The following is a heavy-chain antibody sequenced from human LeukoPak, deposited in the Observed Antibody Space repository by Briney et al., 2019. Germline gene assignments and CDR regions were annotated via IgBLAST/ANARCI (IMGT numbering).Heavy chain of an antibody. J-gene: IGHJ6*03. D-gene: IGHD4-23*01. Sequence: SVKVSCKASGGTFSSYAISWVRQAPGQGLEWMGGIIPIFGTANYAQKFQGRVTITTDESTSTAYMELSSLRSEDTAVYYCARVGGNDYYYYMDAWGKGTTVTVSS. CDR3: ARVGGNDYYYYMDA. V-gene: IGHV1-69*05. CDR1: GGTFSSYA. CDR2: IIPIFGTA.